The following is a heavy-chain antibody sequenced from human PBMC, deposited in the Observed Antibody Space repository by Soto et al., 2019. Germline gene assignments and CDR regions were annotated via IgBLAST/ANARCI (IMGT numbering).Heavy chain of an antibody. CDR3: AREVGSQDAFDI. CDR1: GYTFSNFG. V-gene: IGHV1-18*01. J-gene: IGHJ3*02. D-gene: IGHD1-26*01. CDR2: ISTDNGNT. Sequence: GASVKVSCKASGYTFSNFGISWVRQAPGQGLEWLGWISTDNGNTKYAQKFQGRVTMTADTAATTAYMELRSLRSDDTAVYYCAREVGSQDAFDIWG.